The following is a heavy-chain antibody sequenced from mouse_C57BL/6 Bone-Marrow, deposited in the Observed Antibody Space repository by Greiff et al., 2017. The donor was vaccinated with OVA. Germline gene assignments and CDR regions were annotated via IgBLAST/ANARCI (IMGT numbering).Heavy chain of an antibody. V-gene: IGHV1-59*01. CDR2: IAPSDSYI. Sequence: QVQLQQPGAELVRPGTSVKLSCKASGYTFTNYWMHWVKQRPGPGLEWIGVIAPSDSYINYNQTFKGRATLTVDTSASTAYMHLSSRTSEDSAVYYCAHYGSRLYLHYWGQGTSLTVSS. J-gene: IGHJ2*02. CDR1: GYTFTNYW. CDR3: AHYGSRLYLHY. D-gene: IGHD1-1*01.